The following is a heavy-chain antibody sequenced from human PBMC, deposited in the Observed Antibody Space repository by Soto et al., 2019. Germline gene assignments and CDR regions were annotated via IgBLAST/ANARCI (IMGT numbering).Heavy chain of an antibody. Sequence: SGTLSLTCTVSGGSVSSCSYYWSWIRQPPGKGLEWIGYIYYSGSTNYNPSLKSRVTISVDTSKNQFSLKLSSVTAADTAVYYCARDRGVYSSSSLRYYYYGMDVWGQGTTVTVSS. J-gene: IGHJ6*02. CDR1: GGSVSSCSYY. D-gene: IGHD6-6*01. CDR3: ARDRGVYSSSSLRYYYYGMDV. CDR2: IYYSGST. V-gene: IGHV4-61*01.